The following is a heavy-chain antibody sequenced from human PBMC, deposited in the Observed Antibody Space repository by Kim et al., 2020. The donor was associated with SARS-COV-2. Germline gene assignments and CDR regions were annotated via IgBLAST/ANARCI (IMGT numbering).Heavy chain of an antibody. CDR3: ARASVDYGPSTFDY. Sequence: GGSLRLSCAASGFTFSDYYMSRIRQAPGKGLEWVSYISSSGSTIYYADSVKGRFTISRDNAKNSLYLQMNSLRAEDTAVYYCARASVDYGPSTFDYWGQGTLVTVSS. V-gene: IGHV3-11*01. J-gene: IGHJ4*02. CDR1: GFTFSDYY. CDR2: ISSSGSTI. D-gene: IGHD4-17*01.